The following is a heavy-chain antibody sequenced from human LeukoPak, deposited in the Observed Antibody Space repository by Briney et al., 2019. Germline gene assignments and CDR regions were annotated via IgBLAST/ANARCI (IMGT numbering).Heavy chain of an antibody. V-gene: IGHV3-7*01. Sequence: PGGSLRLSCATSGFTFSNNWMSWVRHVPGRGLDWVANIKPDGSAQYYAASVKGRFTVSRDNAKNSLYLQMNSLRVEDTAVYYCARANNSSWHNWGQGTLVTVSA. J-gene: IGHJ4*02. CDR2: IKPDGSAQ. CDR3: ARANNSSWHN. CDR1: GFTFSNNW. D-gene: IGHD6-13*01.